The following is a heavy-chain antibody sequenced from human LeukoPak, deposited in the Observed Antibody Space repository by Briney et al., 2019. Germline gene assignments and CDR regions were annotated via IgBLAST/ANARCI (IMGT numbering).Heavy chain of an antibody. CDR2: INPNSGGT. V-gene: IGHV1-2*06. CDR3: ARGYCSGGSCYSVENWFDP. D-gene: IGHD2-15*01. J-gene: IGHJ5*02. Sequence: GASVKVSCEAAGYTFTGYYMFWVRQAPGQGLEWMGRINPNSGGTNYAQKFQGRVTMTRDTSISTAYMELSRLRSDDTAVYYCARGYCSGGSCYSVENWFDPWGQGTLVIVSS. CDR1: GYTFTGYY.